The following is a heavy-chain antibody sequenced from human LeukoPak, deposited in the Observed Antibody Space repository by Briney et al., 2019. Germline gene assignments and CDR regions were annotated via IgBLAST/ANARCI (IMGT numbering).Heavy chain of an antibody. CDR3: ASGSSSDF. CDR2: LHPNSGGT. J-gene: IGHJ4*02. Sequence: ASVKVSCKASGYTFTDYYMHWVRRAPGQGLEWMGWLHPNSGGTEYAQKFQGRVTMTRDTSISTAYMDLTRLTSDDTAVYYCASGSSSDFWGQGSLVTVSS. D-gene: IGHD6-13*01. CDR1: GYTFTDYY. V-gene: IGHV1-2*02.